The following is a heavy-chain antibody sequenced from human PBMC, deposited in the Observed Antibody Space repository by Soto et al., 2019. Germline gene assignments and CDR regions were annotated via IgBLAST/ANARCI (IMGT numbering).Heavy chain of an antibody. CDR1: GYIFSNFY. CDR2: INPNTGGT. D-gene: IGHD4-17*01. J-gene: IGHJ4*02. V-gene: IGHV1-46*01. Sequence: QVSLVQSGAEVKKPGASVNVSCKAFGYIFSNFYIHWVRQAPGQGLEWMGIINPNTGGTSYPQKFQGRVTLTSDTSTSTVDIEMSSLTSEDTAVYYCAREKVYGDNSFDFWGQGTLVTVSS. CDR3: AREKVYGDNSFDF.